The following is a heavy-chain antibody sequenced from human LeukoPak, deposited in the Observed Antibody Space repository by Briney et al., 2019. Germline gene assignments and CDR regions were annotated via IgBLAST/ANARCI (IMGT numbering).Heavy chain of an antibody. J-gene: IGHJ4*02. CDR3: ARRAYSTAYWKHFDS. CDR2: IYYHGNT. D-gene: IGHD1-1*01. Sequence: SETLSLTCTVSGGSISSSTDYWGWIRQAPGKGLEWIGSIYYHGNTYYNSSLKSRVTISVDTSKNQFSLKLNSVTATGTAVYFCARRAYSTAYWKHFDSWGQGTLVTVSS. CDR1: GGSISSSTDY. V-gene: IGHV4-39*01.